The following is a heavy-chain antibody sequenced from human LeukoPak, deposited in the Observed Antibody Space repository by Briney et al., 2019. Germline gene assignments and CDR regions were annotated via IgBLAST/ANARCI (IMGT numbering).Heavy chain of an antibody. Sequence: PSETLSLTCAVYGGSFSGYYWSWIRQPPGKGLEWIGEINHSGSTNYNPSLNSRVTISVDTSKNQFSLKLSSVTAADTAVYYCARVAYCSGGSCYYNYYGMDVWGKGTTVTVSS. D-gene: IGHD2-15*01. V-gene: IGHV4-34*01. CDR1: GGSFSGYY. J-gene: IGHJ6*04. CDR3: ARVAYCSGGSCYYNYYGMDV. CDR2: INHSGST.